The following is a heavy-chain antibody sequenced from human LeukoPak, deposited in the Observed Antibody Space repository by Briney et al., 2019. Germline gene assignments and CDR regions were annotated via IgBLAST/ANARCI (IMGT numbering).Heavy chain of an antibody. CDR1: GYTFTNYW. D-gene: IGHD3-16*01. V-gene: IGHV5-10-1*01. J-gene: IGHJ4*02. CDR3: ARRRGGFDY. Sequence: GESLRISCKGSGYTFTNYWISWVRQMPGKGLEWMGRIDPSDSYSNNSPSFQGHVTISADKSINTAYLQWSSLKATDTAMYYCARRRGGFDYWGQGTLVTVSS. CDR2: IDPSDSYS.